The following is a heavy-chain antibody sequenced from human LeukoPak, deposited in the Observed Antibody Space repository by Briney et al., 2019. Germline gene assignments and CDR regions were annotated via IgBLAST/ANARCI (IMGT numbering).Heavy chain of an antibody. V-gene: IGHV4-34*01. Sequence: TSETLSLTCAVYGGSFSGYYWSWIRQPPGKGLEWIGEINHSGSTNYNPSLKSRVTISVDTSKNQFSLKLSSVTAADTAVYYCARNIFTTYYFDYWGQGTLVTVSS. CDR2: INHSGST. J-gene: IGHJ4*02. D-gene: IGHD3-22*01. CDR3: ARNIFTTYYFDY. CDR1: GGSFSGYY.